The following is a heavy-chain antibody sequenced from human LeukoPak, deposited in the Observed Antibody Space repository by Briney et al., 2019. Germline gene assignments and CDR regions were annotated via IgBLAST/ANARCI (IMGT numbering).Heavy chain of an antibody. D-gene: IGHD2-2*01. CDR3: AKTHSTSWGYFDY. Sequence: GGSLRLSCAASGFTFEDYTMHWVRQAPGKGLEWVSLISWDGGSTYYADSVKGRFTISRDNSKNTLYLQMNSLIPEDTAVYYCAKTHSTSWGYFDYWGKGTLVTVSS. J-gene: IGHJ4*02. CDR2: ISWDGGST. V-gene: IGHV3-43*01. CDR1: GFTFEDYT.